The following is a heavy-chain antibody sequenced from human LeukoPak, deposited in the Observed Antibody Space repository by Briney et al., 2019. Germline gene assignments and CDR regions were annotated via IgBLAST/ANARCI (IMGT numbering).Heavy chain of an antibody. D-gene: IGHD1-14*01. Sequence: ASVKVSCKASGGTFSGYAISWVRQAPGQGLEWMGGIIPIFGTANYAQKFQGRVTITTDESTSTAYMELSSLRSEDTAVYYCARVLQNRGYYYYYYMDVWGKGTTVTVSS. CDR3: ARVLQNRGYYYYYYMDV. J-gene: IGHJ6*03. V-gene: IGHV1-69*05. CDR2: IIPIFGTA. CDR1: GGTFSGYA.